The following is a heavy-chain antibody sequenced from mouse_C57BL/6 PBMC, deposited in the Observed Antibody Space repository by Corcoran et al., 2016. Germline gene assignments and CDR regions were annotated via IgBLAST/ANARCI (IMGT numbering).Heavy chain of an antibody. CDR3: ARGRAWFAY. J-gene: IGHJ3*01. CDR1: GYTFTDYY. V-gene: IGHV1-26*01. Sequence: EVQLQQSGPELVKPGASVKISCKASGYTFTDYYMNWVKQSHGKSLEWIGDINPNNGGTSYNQKFKGKATLTVDKSSSTAYMELRSLTSEDSAVHYCARGRAWFAYWGQGTLVTVSA. CDR2: INPNNGGT.